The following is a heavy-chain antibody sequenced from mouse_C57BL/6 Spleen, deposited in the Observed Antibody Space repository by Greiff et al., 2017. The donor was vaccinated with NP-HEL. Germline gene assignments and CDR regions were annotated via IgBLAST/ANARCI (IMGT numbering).Heavy chain of an antibody. Sequence: QVQLQQSGPGLVQPSQSLSIPCTVSGFSLTSYGVHWVRQSPGKGLEWLGVIWSGGSTDYNAAFISRLSISKDNSKSQVFFKMNSLQADDTAIYYCARNRGITSPWFAYWGQGTLVTVSA. V-gene: IGHV2-2*01. CDR1: GFSLTSYG. CDR3: ARNRGITSPWFAY. J-gene: IGHJ3*01. D-gene: IGHD1-1*01. CDR2: IWSGGST.